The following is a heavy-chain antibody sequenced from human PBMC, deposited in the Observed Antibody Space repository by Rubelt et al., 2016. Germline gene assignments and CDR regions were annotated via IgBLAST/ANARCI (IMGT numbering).Heavy chain of an antibody. Sequence: EVQLVESGGGLVQPGGSLRLSCAASGFTFSSCEMNWVRQAPGKGLEWVATINQDGSEKKYVASVEGRFTISRDNAKNSLYLQMSSLRAEDAAVYYCARQLGDDSGSYYRPLDYWGQGTLVTVSS. V-gene: IGHV3-7*05. CDR1: GFTFSSCE. D-gene: IGHD3-10*01. J-gene: IGHJ4*02. CDR3: ARQLGDDSGSYYRPLDY. CDR2: INQDGSEK.